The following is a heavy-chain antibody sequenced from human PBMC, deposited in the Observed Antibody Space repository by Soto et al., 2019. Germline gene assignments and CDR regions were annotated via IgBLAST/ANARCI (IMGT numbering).Heavy chain of an antibody. CDR3: AKGHYYDSSGHSYYYYYGMDV. V-gene: IGHV3-23*01. CDR1: GFTFSTYA. Sequence: EVQLLESGGGLVQPGGSLRLSCAASGFTFSTYAMSWVRQAPGKGLEWVSGIGGYGTSTYYADSVKGRFTISRDNSKNTLSLQMNRLRAEDTAAYYCAKGHYYDSSGHSYYYYYGMDVWGEGTTVTVSS. CDR2: IGGYGTST. J-gene: IGHJ6*04. D-gene: IGHD3-22*01.